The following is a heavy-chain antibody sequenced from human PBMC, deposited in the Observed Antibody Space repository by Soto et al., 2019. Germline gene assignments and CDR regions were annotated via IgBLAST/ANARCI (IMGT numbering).Heavy chain of an antibody. J-gene: IGHJ5*02. Sequence: SETLSLTCTVSGGSISSSYWSWIRQPPGKGLEWIGYIYYSGSTNYNPSLKSRVTISVDTSKNQFSLKLSSVTAADTAVYYCARLEAAYCSSTTCKGNWFDPWGQGTLVTVS. CDR1: GGSISSSY. CDR3: ARLEAAYCSSTTCKGNWFDP. D-gene: IGHD2-2*01. CDR2: IYYSGST. V-gene: IGHV4-59*08.